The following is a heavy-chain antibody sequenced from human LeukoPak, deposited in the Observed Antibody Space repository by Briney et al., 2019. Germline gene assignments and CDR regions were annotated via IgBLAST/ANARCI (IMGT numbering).Heavy chain of an antibody. CDR3: ARANVEDSRWSYDYNWFDP. D-gene: IGHD6-13*01. J-gene: IGHJ5*02. Sequence: PGGSLRLSCAASGFTFSNFDMHWVRQAPGKGLEWVSSISSTSSHKHYPDSLKGRFTISRDNAEDSLYLQMNSLRAEDTAVYYCARANVEDSRWSYDYNWFDPWGQGTLVTVSS. CDR2: ISSTSSHK. V-gene: IGHV3-21*01. CDR1: GFTFSNFD.